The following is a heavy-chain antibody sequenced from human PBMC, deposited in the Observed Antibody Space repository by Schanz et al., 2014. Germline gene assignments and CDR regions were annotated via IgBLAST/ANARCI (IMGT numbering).Heavy chain of an antibody. CDR1: GFTFSKYG. D-gene: IGHD3-10*01. J-gene: IGHJ3*02. CDR3: AKAKSGAHGAFDI. V-gene: IGHV3-33*06. CDR2: IWYNGSNK. Sequence: QVQLVESGGGVVQPGRSLRLSCAASGFTFSKYGVHWVRQAPGKGLEWVAVIWYNGSNKYYADSVRGRFTISRDNSKNTLYVQMNSLRAEDTAVYYCAKAKSGAHGAFDIWGQGTMVTVSS.